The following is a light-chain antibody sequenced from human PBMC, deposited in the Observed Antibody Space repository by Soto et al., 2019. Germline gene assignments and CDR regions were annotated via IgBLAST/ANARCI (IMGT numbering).Light chain of an antibody. CDR1: QSIESY. Sequence: EIVLTQSPATLSFSPGERATLSCRASQSIESYLAWYQQRAGQAPRLLIYDASNRATGIPARFSGSGSGTDFTLTISSLEPEDVAVYYCQQRTNWPPITFGQGTRLEIK. CDR2: DAS. V-gene: IGKV3-11*01. CDR3: QQRTNWPPIT. J-gene: IGKJ5*01.